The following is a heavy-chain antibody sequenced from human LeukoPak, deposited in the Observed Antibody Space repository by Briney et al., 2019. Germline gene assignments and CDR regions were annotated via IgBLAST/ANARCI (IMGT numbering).Heavy chain of an antibody. CDR1: GFTVNSKY. D-gene: IGHD1-26*01. Sequence: GGSLGLSCAASGFTVNSKYMSWVRQAPGKGLEWVSVIYGGGNTYYADSVKGRFTISRDTSKNALYLQMNSLRAEDTAVYYCAKIGWELDYYFDYWGQGTLVTVSS. V-gene: IGHV3-66*02. J-gene: IGHJ4*02. CDR3: AKIGWELDYYFDY. CDR2: IYGGGNT.